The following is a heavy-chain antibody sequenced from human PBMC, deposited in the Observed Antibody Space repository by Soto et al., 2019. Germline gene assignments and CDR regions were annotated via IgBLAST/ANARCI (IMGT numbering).Heavy chain of an antibody. V-gene: IGHV2-70*04. D-gene: IGHD6-13*01. CDR2: IDWDDDK. J-gene: IGHJ4*02. CDR3: ARIGYSRDY. Sequence: SGPTLVNPTQTLTLTCTLSGFSLSTSGMRVSWIRQPPGKALEWLARIDWDDDKFYSTSLKTRLTISKDTSKNQVVLTMTNMDPVDTATYYCARIGYSRDYWGQGTLVTVSS. CDR1: GFSLSTSGMR.